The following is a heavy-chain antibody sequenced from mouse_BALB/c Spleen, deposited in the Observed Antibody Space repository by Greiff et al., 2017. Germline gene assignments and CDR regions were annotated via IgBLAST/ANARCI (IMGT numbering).Heavy chain of an antibody. D-gene: IGHD2-1*01. J-gene: IGHJ4*01. Sequence: QVHVKQSGPQLVRPGASVKISCKASGYSFTSYWMHWVKQRPGQGLEWIGMIDPSDSETRLNQKFKDKATLTVDKSSSTAYMQLSSPTSEDSAVYYCARGYGNPDYYAMDYWGQGTSVTVSS. CDR2: IDPSDSET. CDR1: GYSFTSYW. CDR3: ARGYGNPDYYAMDY. V-gene: IGHV1S127*01.